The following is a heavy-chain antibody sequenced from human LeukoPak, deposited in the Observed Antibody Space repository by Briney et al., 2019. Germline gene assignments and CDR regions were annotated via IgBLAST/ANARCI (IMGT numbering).Heavy chain of an antibody. D-gene: IGHD6-19*01. J-gene: IGHJ4*02. CDR1: GYTFTGYY. CDR2: INPNSGGT. CDR3: ARDHFAVAGYYFDY. Sequence: ASVKVSCKASGYTFTGYYMHWVRQAPGQGLEWMGWINPNSGGTNYAQKFRGRVTMTRDTSISTAYMELSRLRSDDTAVYYCARDHFAVAGYYFDYWGQGTLVTVSS. V-gene: IGHV1-2*02.